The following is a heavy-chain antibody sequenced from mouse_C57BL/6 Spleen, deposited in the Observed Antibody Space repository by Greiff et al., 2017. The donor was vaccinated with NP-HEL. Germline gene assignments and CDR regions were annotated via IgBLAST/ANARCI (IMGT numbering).Heavy chain of an antibody. D-gene: IGHD2-1*01. Sequence: EVKLMESGGGLVKPGGSLKLSCAASGFTFSSYAMSWVRQTPEKRLEWVATISDGGSYTYYPDNVKGRFTISRDNAKNNLYLQMSHLKSEDTAMYYGAREGGNYETYFDYWGQGTTLTVSS. CDR1: GFTFSSYA. J-gene: IGHJ2*01. CDR2: ISDGGSYT. CDR3: AREGGNYETYFDY. V-gene: IGHV5-4*01.